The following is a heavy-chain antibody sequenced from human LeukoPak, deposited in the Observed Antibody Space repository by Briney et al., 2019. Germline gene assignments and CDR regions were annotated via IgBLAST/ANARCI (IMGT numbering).Heavy chain of an antibody. CDR3: ARAHRDAGQADSSGWSAAFDI. V-gene: IGHV4-38-2*02. CDR2: IYHSGST. J-gene: IGHJ3*02. CDR1: GHSISSGYY. D-gene: IGHD6-19*01. Sequence: PSETLSLTCTVSGHSISSGYYWGWIRQPPGKGLEGIGSIYHSGSTYYNPSLKSRVPILVDTSKNQFSLKMSSVTAADTAVYYCARAHRDAGQADSSGWSAAFDIWGQGTMVTVSS.